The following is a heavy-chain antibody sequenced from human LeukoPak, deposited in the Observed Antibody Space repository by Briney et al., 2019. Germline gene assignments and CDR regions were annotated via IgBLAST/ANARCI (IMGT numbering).Heavy chain of an antibody. CDR3: ARHPYSYGRFDY. D-gene: IGHD5-18*01. CDR2: IYHSDST. V-gene: IGHV4-38-2*01. J-gene: IGHJ4*02. Sequence: SETLSLTCAVYGGSFSGYYWGWIRQPPGKGLEWIGSIYHSDSTYYNPSLKSRVTISVDTSENQFSLRLTSVTAADTAVYYCARHPYSYGRFDYWGQGTLVTVSS. CDR1: GGSFSGYY.